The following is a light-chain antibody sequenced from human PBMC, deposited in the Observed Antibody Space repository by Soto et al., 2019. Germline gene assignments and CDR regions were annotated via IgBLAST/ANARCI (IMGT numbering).Light chain of an antibody. Sequence: EVVLTQSPDTLSLSPGDRATLSCRASQSVSTYLAWYQQKPGQAPRLLIYDASNRATGIPARFSGSGSGTDFTLTISSLEPEDFGVYYGQQRSDWPPITFGQGTRLDI. V-gene: IGKV3-11*01. CDR3: QQRSDWPPIT. J-gene: IGKJ5*01. CDR2: DAS. CDR1: QSVSTY.